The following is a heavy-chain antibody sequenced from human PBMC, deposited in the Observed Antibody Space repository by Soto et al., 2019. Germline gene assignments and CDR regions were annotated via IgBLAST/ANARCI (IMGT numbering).Heavy chain of an antibody. CDR1: GFTFGSYG. V-gene: IGHV3-33*01. CDR2: IWYDGSNK. Sequence: GGSLRLSCAASGFTFGSYGMHWVRQAPGKGLEWVAVIWYDGSNKYYADSVKGRFTISRDDSENTLYLQMNGLKTEDTAVYYCTTYDYIWGTYRYRWAYWGKGTLVAVSS. CDR3: TTYDYIWGTYRYRWAY. J-gene: IGHJ4*02. D-gene: IGHD3-16*02.